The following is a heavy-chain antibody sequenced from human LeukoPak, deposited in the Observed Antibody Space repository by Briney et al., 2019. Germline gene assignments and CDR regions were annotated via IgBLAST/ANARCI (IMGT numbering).Heavy chain of an antibody. D-gene: IGHD5-18*01. CDR3: GRVDTAMVPPYYYYGMDV. V-gene: IGHV3-21*01. Sequence: GGSLRLSCAASGFTFSSYSMNWVRQAPGKGLEWVSSISSSSSYIYYADSVKGGFTISIDNAKNSLYLQMNSLRAEDTAVYYCGRVDTAMVPPYYYYGMDVWGKGATVTVSS. CDR2: ISSSSSYI. CDR1: GFTFSSYS. J-gene: IGHJ6*04.